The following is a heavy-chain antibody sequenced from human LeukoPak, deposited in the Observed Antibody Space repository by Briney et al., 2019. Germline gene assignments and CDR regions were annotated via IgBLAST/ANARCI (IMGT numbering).Heavy chain of an antibody. CDR3: ARDAGSGWYRD. Sequence: ASVKVSCKASGYTFTSYYIHWVRQAPGRGLEWMGIINPSGGSTSYAQKFQGRVTMTRDTSTSTVYMELSSLRSEDTAVYYCARDAGSGWYRDWGQGTLVTVSS. V-gene: IGHV1-46*01. CDR2: INPSGGST. J-gene: IGHJ4*02. CDR1: GYTFTSYY. D-gene: IGHD6-19*01.